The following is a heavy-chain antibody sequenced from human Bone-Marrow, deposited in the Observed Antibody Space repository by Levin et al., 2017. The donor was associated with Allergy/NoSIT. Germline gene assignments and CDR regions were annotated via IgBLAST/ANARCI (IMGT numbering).Heavy chain of an antibody. CDR3: GKDGGTSGMGRYSYGCNY. D-gene: IGHD5-18*01. J-gene: IGHJ4*02. CDR2: ISWDSGSI. V-gene: IGHV3-9*01. CDR1: GFTFDDYA. Sequence: GGSLRLSCAASGFTFDDYAMHWVRQAPGKGLEWVSGISWDSGSIAYADSVKGRFIISRDNAKNSVYLQMNSLRAEDTAFYYCGKDGGTSGMGRYSYGCNYWGQGTLVTVSS.